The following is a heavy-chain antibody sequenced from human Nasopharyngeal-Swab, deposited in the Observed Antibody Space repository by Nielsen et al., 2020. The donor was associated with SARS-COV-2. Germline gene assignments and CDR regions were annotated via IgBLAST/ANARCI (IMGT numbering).Heavy chain of an antibody. CDR2: IKQDGSEK. J-gene: IGHJ4*02. Sequence: WIFQPPGKGLEWVANIKQDGSEKYYVDSVKGRFTISRDNAKNSLYLQMNSLRAEDTAVYYCARDAFPGIAAAGPDCWGQGTLVTVSS. D-gene: IGHD6-13*01. V-gene: IGHV3-7*01. CDR3: ARDAFPGIAAAGPDC.